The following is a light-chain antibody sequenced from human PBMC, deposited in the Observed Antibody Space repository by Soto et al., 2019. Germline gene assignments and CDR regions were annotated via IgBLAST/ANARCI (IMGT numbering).Light chain of an antibody. Sequence: EIVLTQSPGTLSLSPGARAPLSCRASQSLSGNLAWYQQKPGQAPRLLIYDSSTRATGIPDRFSGSGSGTDFTLTISRLEPDDSAVYYCQQYARSSWTFGQGTKVDIK. CDR2: DSS. J-gene: IGKJ1*01. CDR1: QSLSGN. V-gene: IGKV3-20*01. CDR3: QQYARSSWT.